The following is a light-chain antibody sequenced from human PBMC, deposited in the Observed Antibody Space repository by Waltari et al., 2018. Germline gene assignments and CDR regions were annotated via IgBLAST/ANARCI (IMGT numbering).Light chain of an antibody. J-gene: IGKJ4*01. CDR1: QSVRNSY. Sequence: EIVLTQSPGTLSLSPGERATLSCRASQSVRNSYLAWYQQKPGQAPGLLIYGASSRATAIPDRFSGSGSETDFTLTISRLEPEDFAVYYCQQYGTWLTFGGGTKVEIK. V-gene: IGKV3-20*01. CDR2: GAS. CDR3: QQYGTWLT.